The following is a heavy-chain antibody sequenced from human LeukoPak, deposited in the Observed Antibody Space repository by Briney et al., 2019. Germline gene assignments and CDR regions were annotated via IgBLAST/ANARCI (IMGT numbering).Heavy chain of an antibody. J-gene: IGHJ6*03. CDR1: GGSISSYY. V-gene: IGHV4-59*01. CDR3: ARGPGPRSYYYYYYYMDV. CDR2: IYYSGST. Sequence: SETLSLTCTVSGGSISSYYWSWIRQPPGKGLEWIGYIYYSGSTNYNPSLKSRVTISVDTSKNQFSLKLSSVTAADTAVYYCARGPGPRSYYYYYYYMDVWGKGTTVTVSS.